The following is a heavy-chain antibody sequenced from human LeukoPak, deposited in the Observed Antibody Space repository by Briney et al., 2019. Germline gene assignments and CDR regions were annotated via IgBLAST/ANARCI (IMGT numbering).Heavy chain of an antibody. D-gene: IGHD3-22*01. CDR1: GGSFSGYY. J-gene: IGHJ3*02. V-gene: IGHV4-34*01. CDR3: ARSRYYDSSGTAFDI. CDR2: INHSGST. Sequence: SETLSLTCAVYGGSFSGYYWSWIRQPPGKGLKWIGEINHSGSTNYNPSLKSRVTISVDTSKNQFSLKLSSVTAADTAVYYCARSRYYDSSGTAFDIWGQGTMVTVSS.